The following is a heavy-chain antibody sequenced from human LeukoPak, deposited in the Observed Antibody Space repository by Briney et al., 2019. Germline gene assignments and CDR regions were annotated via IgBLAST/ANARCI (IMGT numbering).Heavy chain of an antibody. CDR2: IKSKTDGGTI. Sequence: PGGSLRLSCATSGFTFSQFGMTWVRQPPGKGLEWVGRIKSKTDGGTIDYAAPVKGRFTISRDDSKNTLFLQMNSLKTEDTAVYYCTATYGSGSYYNEDWGQGILVSVSS. J-gene: IGHJ4*02. D-gene: IGHD3-10*01. CDR1: GFTFSQFG. CDR3: TATYGSGSYYNED. V-gene: IGHV3-15*01.